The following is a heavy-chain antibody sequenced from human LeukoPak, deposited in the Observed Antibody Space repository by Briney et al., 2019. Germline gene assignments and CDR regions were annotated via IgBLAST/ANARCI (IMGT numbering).Heavy chain of an antibody. D-gene: IGHD1-26*01. CDR3: ARDRIVGATNAFDI. CDR2: IIPIFGTA. J-gene: IGHJ3*02. Sequence: SVKVSCKASGGTFSSYAISWVRQAPGQGLEWMGGIIPIFGTANYAQKFQGRVTITRDTSASTAYMELSSLRSEDMAVYYCARDRIVGATNAFDIWGQGTMVTVSS. CDR1: GGTFSSYA. V-gene: IGHV1-69*05.